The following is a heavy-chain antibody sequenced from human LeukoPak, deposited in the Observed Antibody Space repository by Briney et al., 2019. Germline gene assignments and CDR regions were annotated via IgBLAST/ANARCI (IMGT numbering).Heavy chain of an antibody. V-gene: IGHV1-69*04. J-gene: IGHJ5*02. CDR3: ARGFHGSGWYHWFDP. D-gene: IGHD6-19*01. CDR2: IIPILGIA. Sequence: GASVKVSCKASGGTFSSYAISWVRQAPGQGLEWMGRIIPILGIANYAQKFQGRVTITADKSTSTAYMELSSLRSEDTAVYYCARGFHGSGWYHWFDPWGQGTLVTVSS. CDR1: GGTFSSYA.